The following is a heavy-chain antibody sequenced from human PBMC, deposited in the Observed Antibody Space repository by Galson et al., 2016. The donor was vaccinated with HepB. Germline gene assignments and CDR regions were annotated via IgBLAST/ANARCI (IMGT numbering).Heavy chain of an antibody. CDR3: AKAEKWEHDF. CDR2: IYSGGTT. CDR1: GFSVSSKY. J-gene: IGHJ4*02. V-gene: IGHV3-53*01. D-gene: IGHD1/OR15-1a*01. Sequence: SLRLSCAASGFSVSSKYMSWVRQAPGKGLEWVSSIYSGGTTYYADSVRGRFTISRDKSKNTLFLQRNSLRAEDTAVYHCAKAEKWEHDFWGQGTLVTVFS.